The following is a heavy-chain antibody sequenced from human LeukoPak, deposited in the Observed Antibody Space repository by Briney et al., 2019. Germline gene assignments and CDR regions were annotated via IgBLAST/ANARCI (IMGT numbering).Heavy chain of an antibody. D-gene: IGHD3-16*02. J-gene: IGHJ4*02. V-gene: IGHV3-23*01. CDR2: ISGSGGST. CDR1: GFTFSSYD. CDR3: AREPPSSRSKDYGYVWGSYRYHLY. Sequence: WGSLRLSCAASGFTFSSYDMSWVRQAPGEGLEGVSAISGSGGSTYYAVSVKGRFPISRDNSTSTLYLQINSLPAEDTVVYSCAREPPSSRSKDYGYVWGSYRYHLYWGQGTLVTVSS.